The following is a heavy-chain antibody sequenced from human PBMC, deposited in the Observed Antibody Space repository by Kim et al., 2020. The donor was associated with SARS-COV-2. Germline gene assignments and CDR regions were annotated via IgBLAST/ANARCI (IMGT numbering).Heavy chain of an antibody. D-gene: IGHD2-2*02. J-gene: IGHJ4*02. Sequence: GGSLRLSCAASGFTFSSYEMNWVRQAPGKGLEWVSYISSSGSTIYYADSVKGRFTISRDNAKNSLYLQMNSLRAEDTAVYYCARLGVDCSSTSCYTVRGFDYWGQGTLVTVSS. V-gene: IGHV3-48*03. CDR3: ARLGVDCSSTSCYTVRGFDY. CDR1: GFTFSSYE. CDR2: ISSSGSTI.